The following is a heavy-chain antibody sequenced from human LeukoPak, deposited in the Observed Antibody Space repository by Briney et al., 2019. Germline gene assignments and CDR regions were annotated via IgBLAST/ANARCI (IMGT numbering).Heavy chain of an antibody. Sequence: PSETLSLTCSVSGGSISISTYYWGWIRQPPGKGLEWIGSFFYGGSTYYNPSLKSRVTISVDTSKNQFSLKVSSVTAADTAVYYCARHGPKTGLVRERPFDYWGQGTLVTVSS. J-gene: IGHJ4*02. CDR2: FFYGGST. CDR1: GGSISISTYY. CDR3: ARHGPKTGLVRERPFDY. D-gene: IGHD4-23*01. V-gene: IGHV4-39*01.